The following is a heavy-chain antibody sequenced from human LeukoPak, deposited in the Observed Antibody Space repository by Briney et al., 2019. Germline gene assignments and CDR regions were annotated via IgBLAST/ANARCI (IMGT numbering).Heavy chain of an antibody. CDR2: ISYDGINK. V-gene: IGHV3-30-3*01. Sequence: GGSLRLSCAASGFTFSSYAMHWVRQAPGKGLEWVAVISYDGINKYYADSVKGRFTISRDNSKNTLYLQMNSLRAEDTAVYYCARDPTGRDYYYYYMDVWGKGTTVTVSS. D-gene: IGHD4-11*01. J-gene: IGHJ6*03. CDR1: GFTFSSYA. CDR3: ARDPTGRDYYYYYMDV.